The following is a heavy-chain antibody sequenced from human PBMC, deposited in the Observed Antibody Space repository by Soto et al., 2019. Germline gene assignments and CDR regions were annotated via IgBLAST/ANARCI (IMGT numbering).Heavy chain of an antibody. CDR3: AKEGGLSGSYYISSSYYFDY. Sequence: PGGSLRLSCAASGFTFSSYGMHWVRQAPGKGLEWVAIISYDGSNTYYADSVKGRFTISRDNSKNTLYPQMNSLRAEDTSVYYCAKEGGLSGSYYISSSYYFDYWGQGTLVTVSS. V-gene: IGHV3-30*18. D-gene: IGHD1-26*01. J-gene: IGHJ4*02. CDR2: ISYDGSNT. CDR1: GFTFSSYG.